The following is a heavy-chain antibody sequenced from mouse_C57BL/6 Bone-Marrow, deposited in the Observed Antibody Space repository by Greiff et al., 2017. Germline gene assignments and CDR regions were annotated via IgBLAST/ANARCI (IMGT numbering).Heavy chain of an antibody. V-gene: IGHV1-55*01. D-gene: IGHD4-1*01. CDR1: GYTFTSYW. Sequence: QVQLQQPGAELLKPGASVKMSCKASGYTFTSYWITWVKQSPGQGLEWIGDLYPGSGSTNYNEKFKSKATLPVDTSSSTAYMQLSSLTSEDSAVYYCARVTGYYAMDYWGQGTSVTVSS. CDR2: LYPGSGST. J-gene: IGHJ4*01. CDR3: ARVTGYYAMDY.